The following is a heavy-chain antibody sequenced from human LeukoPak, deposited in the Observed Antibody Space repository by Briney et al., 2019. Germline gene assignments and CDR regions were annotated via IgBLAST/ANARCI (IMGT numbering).Heavy chain of an antibody. CDR3: TKAPLRSCSGAFCYPFDY. CDR2: TVGGRPDT. V-gene: IGHV3-23*01. Sequence: GGSLRLSCAASGFTFSNYAMSWVRQTPGKGLEWVAATVGGRPDTYHAESVKGRFTVSRDGSRDTLFLQMNRLSVDDTAIYYCTKAPLRSCSGAFCYPFDYWGQGTLVTVSS. CDR1: GFTFSNYA. J-gene: IGHJ4*02. D-gene: IGHD2-8*02.